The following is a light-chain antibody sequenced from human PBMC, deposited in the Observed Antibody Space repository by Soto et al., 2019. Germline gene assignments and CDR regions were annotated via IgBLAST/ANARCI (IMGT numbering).Light chain of an antibody. CDR1: QSVSSSY. J-gene: IGKJ2*01. Sequence: EIVLTQSPGTLSLSPGERATLSCRASQSVSSSYLAWYQQKPGQAPRLLIYGASSRATGSPDRFSGSGSGTDFNLTISRLEPEDCAEYYCQQYDSSPPYTFGQGTKLEIK. V-gene: IGKV3-20*01. CDR3: QQYDSSPPYT. CDR2: GAS.